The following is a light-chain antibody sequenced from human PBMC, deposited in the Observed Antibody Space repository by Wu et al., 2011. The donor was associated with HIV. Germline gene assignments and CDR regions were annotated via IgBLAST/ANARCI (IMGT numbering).Light chain of an antibody. V-gene: IGKV3-11*01. CDR2: ETS. Sequence: EIVLTQSPATLSLSPGERATLSCWASQTITSDLAWYQQKPGRSPRLLIYETSNRVTGIPARISGSGSGTDFTLTISSLEPEDFAIYYCQQLNNHPSFGGGTKVEIK. J-gene: IGKJ4*01. CDR1: QTITSD. CDR3: QQLNNHPS.